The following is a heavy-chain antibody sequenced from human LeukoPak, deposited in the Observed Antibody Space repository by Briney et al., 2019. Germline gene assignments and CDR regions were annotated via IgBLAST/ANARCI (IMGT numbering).Heavy chain of an antibody. CDR2: INQDGSEE. D-gene: IGHD1-26*01. Sequence: GGSLRLSCAASGLTFRTYWMSWIRQAPGKEPKWVADINQDGSEEYYLQSVRGRFTVSRDDAQNAVFLQMTNLRADDTAVYYCARWKMELQRNAFDFWGQGTVVTVSS. CDR3: ARWKMELQRNAFDF. V-gene: IGHV3-7*01. CDR1: GLTFRTYW. J-gene: IGHJ3*01.